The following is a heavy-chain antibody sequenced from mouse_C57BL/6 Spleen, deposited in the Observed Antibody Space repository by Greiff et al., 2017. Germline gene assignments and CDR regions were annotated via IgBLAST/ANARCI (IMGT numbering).Heavy chain of an antibody. Sequence: ESGPGLVKPSQSLSLTCSVTGYSITSGYYWNWIRQFPGNKLEWMGYISYDGSNNYNPSLKNRISITRDTSKNQFFLKLNSVTTEDTATYDCARDPGTVVARGFAYWGQGTLVTVSA. D-gene: IGHD1-1*01. V-gene: IGHV3-6*01. J-gene: IGHJ3*01. CDR3: ARDPGTVVARGFAY. CDR1: GYSITSGYY. CDR2: ISYDGSN.